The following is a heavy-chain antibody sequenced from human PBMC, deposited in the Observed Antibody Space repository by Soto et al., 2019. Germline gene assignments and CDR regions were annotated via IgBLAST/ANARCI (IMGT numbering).Heavy chain of an antibody. CDR3: AHRDRYNWNDGGWFDP. J-gene: IGHJ5*02. CDR1: GFSLGTSGVG. CDR2: IYWNDDK. Sequence: SGPTLVNPTQTLTLTCTFSGFSLGTSGVGVGWIRQPPGKALEWLAFIYWNDDKRYSASLKNRLTITKDTPKNQVVLTMANMDPVDTATYYCAHRDRYNWNDGGWFDPWGQGALVTVSS. V-gene: IGHV2-5*01. D-gene: IGHD1-1*01.